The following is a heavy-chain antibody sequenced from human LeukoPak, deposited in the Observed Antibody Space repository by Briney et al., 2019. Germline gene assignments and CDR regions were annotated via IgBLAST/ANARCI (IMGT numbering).Heavy chain of an antibody. V-gene: IGHV4-59*08. Sequence: PSETLSLTCTVSGGSIRSYYWSWIRQPPGKGLEWVGYIFYSGTTDSNPSLKSRVSISVDTSKNQFSLKLSSVTAADTAVYYCARTYCSGDSCHFDYWGQGTLVTVSS. CDR3: ARTYCSGDSCHFDY. J-gene: IGHJ4*02. CDR2: IFYSGTT. D-gene: IGHD2-15*01. CDR1: GGSIRSYY.